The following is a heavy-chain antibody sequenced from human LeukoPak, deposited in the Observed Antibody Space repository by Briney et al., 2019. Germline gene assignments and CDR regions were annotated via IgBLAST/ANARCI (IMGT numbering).Heavy chain of an antibody. CDR2: VNPSGGST. CDR3: ARLIVILPAATDAFDI. Sequence: ASVKVSCKASGYTFTSYYMHWVRQAPGQGLEWMGIVNPSGGSTSYAQKFQGRVTMTRDTSTSTVYMELSSLRSEDTAVYYCARLIVILPAATDAFDIWGQGTMVTVSS. CDR1: GYTFTSYY. J-gene: IGHJ3*02. D-gene: IGHD2-2*01. V-gene: IGHV1-46*01.